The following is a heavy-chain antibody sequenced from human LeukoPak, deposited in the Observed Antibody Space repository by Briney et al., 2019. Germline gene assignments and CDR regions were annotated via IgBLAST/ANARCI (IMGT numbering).Heavy chain of an antibody. J-gene: IGHJ4*02. CDR2: ISGSGGST. V-gene: IGHV3-23*01. CDR1: VFTLISYA. Sequence: PGGSLRLSCAASVFTLISYAMSSVRPAPGKGLEWVSAISGSGGSTYYADSVKGRFTISRDNSKNTLYLQMNSLRAEDTAVYYCAKSGLRQLVGPFDYWGQGTLVTVSS. CDR3: AKSGLRQLVGPFDY. D-gene: IGHD6-13*01.